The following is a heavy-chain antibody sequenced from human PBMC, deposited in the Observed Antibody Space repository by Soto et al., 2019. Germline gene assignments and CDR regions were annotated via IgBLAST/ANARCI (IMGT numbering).Heavy chain of an antibody. CDR3: ASGRMVRGVIYYYYYMDV. J-gene: IGHJ6*03. Sequence: ASVKVSCKASGYTFTSYDINWVRQATGQGLEWMGWMNPNSGNTGYAQKFQGRVTMTRNTSISTAYMEMSSLRSEDTAVYYCASGRMVRGVIYYYYYMDVWGKGTTVTVSS. D-gene: IGHD3-10*01. CDR2: MNPNSGNT. V-gene: IGHV1-8*01. CDR1: GYTFTSYD.